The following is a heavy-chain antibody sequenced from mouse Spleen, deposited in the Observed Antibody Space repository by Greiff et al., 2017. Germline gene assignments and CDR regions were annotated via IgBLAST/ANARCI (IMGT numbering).Heavy chain of an antibody. CDR3: ARREARGAMDY. V-gene: IGHV5-15*01. CDR2: ISNLAYSI. CDR1: GFTFSDYG. D-gene: IGHD3-3*01. J-gene: IGHJ4*01. Sequence: EVQLVESGGGLVKPGGSLKLSCAASGFTFSDYGMAWVRQAPGKGPEWVAFISNLAYSIYYADTVTGRFTISRENAKNTLYLEMSSLRSEDTAMYYCARREARGAMDYWGQGTSVTVSS.